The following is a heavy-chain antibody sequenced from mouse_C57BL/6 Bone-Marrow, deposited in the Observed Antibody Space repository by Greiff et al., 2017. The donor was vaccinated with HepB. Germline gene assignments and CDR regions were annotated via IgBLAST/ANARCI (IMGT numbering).Heavy chain of an antibody. J-gene: IGHJ4*01. CDR3: ARDEESNYAMDY. Sequence: EVHLVESGGGLVQSGRSLRLSCATSGFTFSDFYMEWVRQAPGKGLEWIAASRNKANDYTTEYSASVKGRFIVSRDTSQSILYLQMNALRAEDTAIYYCARDEESNYAMDYGGQGTSVTVSS. V-gene: IGHV7-1*01. CDR1: GFTFSDFY. D-gene: IGHD5-1*01. CDR2: SRNKANDYTT.